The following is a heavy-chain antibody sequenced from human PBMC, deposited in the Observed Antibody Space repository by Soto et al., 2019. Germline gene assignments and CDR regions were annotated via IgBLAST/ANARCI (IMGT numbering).Heavy chain of an antibody. CDR1: GGTFSSYT. J-gene: IGHJ6*02. CDR2: IIPILGIA. CDR3: ARPNIDRTGYSSSWYLRRYCYGMDV. D-gene: IGHD6-13*01. V-gene: IGHV1-69*02. Sequence: QVQLVQSGAEVKKPGSSVKVSCKASGGTFSSYTISWVRQAPGQGLEWMGRIIPILGIANYAQKFQGRVTITGDKSTSTAYMELSSLRSEDTAVYYCARPNIDRTGYSSSWYLRRYCYGMDVWGQGTTVTVSS.